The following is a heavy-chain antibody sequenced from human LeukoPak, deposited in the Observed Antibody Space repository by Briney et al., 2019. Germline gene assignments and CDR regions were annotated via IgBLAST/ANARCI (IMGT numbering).Heavy chain of an antibody. J-gene: IGHJ4*02. CDR2: IYYGGST. Sequence: SETLSLTCTVSGGSISSSSYYWGWIRQPPGKGLEWIGSIYYGGSTYYNPSLKSRVTISVDTSKNQFSLKLSSVTAADTAVYYCARHLPFYDTTYYFDYWGRGTLVTVSS. D-gene: IGHD2/OR15-2a*01. CDR3: ARHLPFYDTTYYFDY. V-gene: IGHV4-39*01. CDR1: GGSISSSSYY.